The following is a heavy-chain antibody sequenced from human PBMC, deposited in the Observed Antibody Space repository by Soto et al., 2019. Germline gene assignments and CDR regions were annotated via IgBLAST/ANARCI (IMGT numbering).Heavy chain of an antibody. CDR2: ISGSGGST. V-gene: IGHV3-23*01. CDR3: AKRNYDFWSGYFPADYYYMDV. D-gene: IGHD3-3*01. J-gene: IGHJ6*03. Sequence: PGGSLRLSCAASGFTFSSYAMSWVRQAPGKGLEWVSAISGSGGSTYYADSVKGRFTISRDNSKNTLYLQMNSLRAEDTAVYYCAKRNYDFWSGYFPADYYYMDVWGEGTTVTVSS. CDR1: GFTFSSYA.